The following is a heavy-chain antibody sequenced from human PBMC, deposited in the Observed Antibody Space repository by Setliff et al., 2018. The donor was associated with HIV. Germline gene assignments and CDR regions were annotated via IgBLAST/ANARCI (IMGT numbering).Heavy chain of an antibody. CDR1: GYTFTTYG. D-gene: IGHD4-17*01. V-gene: IGHV1-18*01. J-gene: IGHJ6*03. CDR2: ISAYSGHT. Sequence: VASVKVSCKASGYTFTTYGISWVRQAPGQGPEWMGWISAYSGHTNYAQKFQGRVTMTTDTSTSTAYMELRSLRFDDTAVYYCARDRSGEEGFYYYYYHMDVWGKGTTVTVSS. CDR3: ARDRSGEEGFYYYYYHMDV.